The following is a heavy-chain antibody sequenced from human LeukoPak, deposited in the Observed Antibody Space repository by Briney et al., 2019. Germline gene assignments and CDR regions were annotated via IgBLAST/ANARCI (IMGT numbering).Heavy chain of an antibody. V-gene: IGHV3-11*01. D-gene: IGHD4/OR15-4a*01. Sequence: GGSLRLSCAASGFTFSDYYMNWIRQAPGKGLEWISHIVGRGSTISYADSVKGRSTIFRDNAKNSLYLQISNLRADDTAVYYCARGGQWLTDAMDVWGQGTTVIVSS. CDR3: ARGGQWLTDAMDV. CDR2: IVGRGSTI. J-gene: IGHJ6*02. CDR1: GFTFSDYY.